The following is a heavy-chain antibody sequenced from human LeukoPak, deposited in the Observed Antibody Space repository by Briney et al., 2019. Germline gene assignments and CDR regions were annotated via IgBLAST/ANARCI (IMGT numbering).Heavy chain of an antibody. CDR1: GYTFTGYY. D-gene: IGHD3-10*01. CDR2: ISAYNGNT. V-gene: IGHV1-18*04. J-gene: IGHJ6*04. Sequence: ASVKVSCKASGYTFTGYYMHWVRRAPGQGLEWMGWISAYNGNTNYAQKLQGRVTMTTDTSTSTAYMELRSLRSDDTAVYYCAREWGMVRGVITTPYYYYGMDVWGKGTTVTVSS. CDR3: AREWGMVRGVITTPYYYYGMDV.